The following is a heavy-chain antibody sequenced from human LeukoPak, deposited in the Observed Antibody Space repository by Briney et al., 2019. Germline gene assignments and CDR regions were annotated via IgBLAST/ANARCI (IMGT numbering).Heavy chain of an antibody. CDR1: GYTFIGYY. CDR3: ARRRRGSGTLATYGMDV. CDR2: INPNSGGT. Sequence: GASVKVSCNASGYTFIGYYMHWVRQAPGQGLEWMGWINPNSGGTNYAQKFQGRVTMTRDTSISTAYMELSRLRSDDTAVYYCARRRRGSGTLATYGMDVWGQGTTVTVSS. D-gene: IGHD3-10*01. V-gene: IGHV1-2*02. J-gene: IGHJ6*02.